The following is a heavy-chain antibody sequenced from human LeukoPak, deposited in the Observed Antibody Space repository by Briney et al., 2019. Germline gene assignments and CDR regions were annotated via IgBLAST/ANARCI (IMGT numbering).Heavy chain of an antibody. Sequence: SVKVSCKASGFTFTSSAVQWVRQARGRRLEWIGWIVVGSGNTNYAQKFQERVTITRDMSTSTAYMELSSLRSEDTAVYYCAAESERGYSYGIAFDYWGQGTLVTVSS. CDR2: IVVGSGNT. J-gene: IGHJ4*02. V-gene: IGHV1-58*01. D-gene: IGHD5-18*01. CDR1: GFTFTSSA. CDR3: AAESERGYSYGIAFDY.